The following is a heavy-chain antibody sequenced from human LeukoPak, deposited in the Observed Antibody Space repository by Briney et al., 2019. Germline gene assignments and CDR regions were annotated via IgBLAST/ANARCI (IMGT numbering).Heavy chain of an antibody. CDR1: GYTFTGYY. Sequence: ASVKVSCKASGYTFTGYYMHWVRQAPGQGLEWMGWVNPNSGGTNYAQKFQGRVTMTRDTSISTAYMELSRLRSDDTAVYYCARVDRMTTVGALRYYYMDVWGKGTTVTVSS. CDR2: VNPNSGGT. CDR3: ARVDRMTTVGALRYYYMDV. J-gene: IGHJ6*03. D-gene: IGHD4-11*01. V-gene: IGHV1-2*02.